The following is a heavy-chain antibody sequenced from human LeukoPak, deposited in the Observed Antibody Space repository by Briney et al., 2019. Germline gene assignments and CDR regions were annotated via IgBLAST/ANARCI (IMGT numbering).Heavy chain of an antibody. CDR1: GYTFTGYY. D-gene: IGHD6-13*01. CDR3: ARVVTDSSSWYPTSDY. Sequence: ASVKVSCKASGYTFTGYYMHWVRQAPGQGLEWMGWISLYNGNANFAQQFQGRVTMTTDTSTSTAYMELRSLTSDDTAVYYCARVVTDSSSWYPTSDYWGQGTLVTVSS. V-gene: IGHV1-18*04. J-gene: IGHJ4*02. CDR2: ISLYNGNA.